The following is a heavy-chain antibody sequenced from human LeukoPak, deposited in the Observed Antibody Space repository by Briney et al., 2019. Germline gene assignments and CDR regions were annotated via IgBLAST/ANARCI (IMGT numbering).Heavy chain of an antibody. Sequence: SQTLSLTCAISGDSFSSNSVTWNWIRQSPSRGLEWLGRTYYRSTWYNDYAVSVRGRITVNPDTSKNQYSLHLNSVTPEDTAVYYCARRLTQYDCFDPWGQGILVTVSS. CDR2: TYYRSTWYN. J-gene: IGHJ5*02. CDR1: GDSFSSNSVT. D-gene: IGHD2-2*01. V-gene: IGHV6-1*01. CDR3: ARRLTQYDCFDP.